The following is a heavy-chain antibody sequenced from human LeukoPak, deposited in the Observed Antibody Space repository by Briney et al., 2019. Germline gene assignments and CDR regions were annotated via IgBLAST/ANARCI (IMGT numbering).Heavy chain of an antibody. CDR3: ARDWRGPLAAAYGMDV. CDR2: MTPNSGNT. Sequence: ASVKVSCKASGYTFTSYDINWVRQATGQGLEWMGWMTPNSGNTNYAQKLQGRVTMTTDTSTSTAYMELRSLRSDDTAVYYCARDWRGPLAAAYGMDVWGQGTTVTVSS. V-gene: IGHV1-18*01. J-gene: IGHJ6*02. CDR1: GYTFTSYD. D-gene: IGHD6-13*01.